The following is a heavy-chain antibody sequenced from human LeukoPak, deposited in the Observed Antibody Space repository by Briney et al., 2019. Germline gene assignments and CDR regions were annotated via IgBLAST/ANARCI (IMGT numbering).Heavy chain of an antibody. V-gene: IGHV3-33*01. CDR1: GFTFSSYG. CDR2: IWYDGSNK. Sequence: GRSLRLSCAASGFTFSSYGMHWVRQAPGKGLEWVAVIWYDGSNKYYADSVKGRFTISRDNSKNTLYLQMNSLRAEDTAVYYCARSSWGSYYPLFDYWGQGTLVTVSS. J-gene: IGHJ4*02. CDR3: ARSSWGSYYPLFDY. D-gene: IGHD3-10*01.